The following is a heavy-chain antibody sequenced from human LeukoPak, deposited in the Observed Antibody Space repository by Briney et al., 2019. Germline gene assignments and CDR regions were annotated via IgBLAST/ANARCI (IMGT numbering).Heavy chain of an antibody. Sequence: GGSLRPSCAASGFTFSTYWMSWVRQTPGKGLEWVANMKEDGSRQYYVDSVKGRFTISRDNAKNSLYLQMNSLRVEDTAVYYCARDGGGYDSWGQGTLVTVSS. D-gene: IGHD5-24*01. CDR3: ARDGGGYDS. J-gene: IGHJ5*01. CDR2: MKEDGSRQ. CDR1: GFTFSTYW. V-gene: IGHV3-7*01.